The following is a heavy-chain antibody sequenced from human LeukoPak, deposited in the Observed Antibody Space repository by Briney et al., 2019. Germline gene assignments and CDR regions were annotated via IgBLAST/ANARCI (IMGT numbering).Heavy chain of an antibody. J-gene: IGHJ4*02. CDR3: TRESGAFSPFGF. D-gene: IGHD1-26*01. CDR2: VHLSGAT. CDR1: GGSITTTNW. Sequence: SGTLSPTCAESGGSITTTNWWSWVRQPPGTGLEWIGEVHLSGATNYNLSLESRVSMSIDKSKNHLSLEVTAVTAADTAIYYCTRESGAFSPFGFWGQGTLVTVSS. V-gene: IGHV4-4*02.